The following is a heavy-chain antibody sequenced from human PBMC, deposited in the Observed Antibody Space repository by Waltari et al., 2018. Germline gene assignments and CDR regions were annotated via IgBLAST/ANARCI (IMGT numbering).Heavy chain of an antibody. Sequence: QVQLQQWGAGLLKPSETLSLTCAVYGGSFSGYYWSWIRQPPGQGLEWIGEINHSGSTNYNPSLKSRVTISVDTSKNQFSLKLSSVTAADTAVYYCARGRAPPYYFDYWGQGTLVTVSS. CDR2: INHSGST. J-gene: IGHJ4*02. CDR1: GGSFSGYY. CDR3: ARGRAPPYYFDY. V-gene: IGHV4-34*01.